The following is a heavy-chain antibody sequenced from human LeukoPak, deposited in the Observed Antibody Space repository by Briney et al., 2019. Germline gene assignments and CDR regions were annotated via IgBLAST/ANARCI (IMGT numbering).Heavy chain of an antibody. CDR2: INSDGSST. CDR3: ARDRYDTYYYDSSGYR. Sequence: GGSLRLSCAASGFTFSSYWMHWVRQAPGKGLVWVSRINSDGSSTTYADSVKGRFTISRDNTKNTLYLQMNSLRAEDTAVYYCARDRYDTYYYDSSGYRWGQGTLVTVSS. D-gene: IGHD3-22*01. V-gene: IGHV3-74*03. CDR1: GFTFSSYW. J-gene: IGHJ4*02.